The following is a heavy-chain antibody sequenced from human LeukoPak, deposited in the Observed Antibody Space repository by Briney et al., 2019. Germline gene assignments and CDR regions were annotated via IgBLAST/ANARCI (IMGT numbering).Heavy chain of an antibody. V-gene: IGHV3-30*04. CDR2: ISYDGSNK. J-gene: IGHJ4*02. Sequence: GGSLRLSCAASGFTFSSYAMHWVRQAPGKGLERVAVISYDGSNKYYADSVKGRFTISRDNSKNTLYLQMNSLRAEDTAVYYCASPRVNYDFWSGDDYGGQGTLVTVSS. CDR1: GFTFSSYA. D-gene: IGHD3-3*01. CDR3: ASPRVNYDFWSGDDY.